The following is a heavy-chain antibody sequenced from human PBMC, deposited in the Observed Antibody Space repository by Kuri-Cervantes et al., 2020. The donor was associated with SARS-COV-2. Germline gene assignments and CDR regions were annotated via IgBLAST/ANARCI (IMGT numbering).Heavy chain of an antibody. J-gene: IGHJ6*04. V-gene: IGHV4-34*01. CDR1: GEAFSGSY. D-gene: IGHD3-9*01. CDR2: VNHRGDT. CDR3: ARAYGLLRYIYYMDV. Sequence: SQTLSLTCAFYGEAFSGSYWTWIRQSPGKGLEWIGEVNHRGDTNYNPSLMGRVFISVDKSNSQFSLRLTSVTAADTAVYHCARAYGLLRYIYYMDVWGKGTTVTVSS.